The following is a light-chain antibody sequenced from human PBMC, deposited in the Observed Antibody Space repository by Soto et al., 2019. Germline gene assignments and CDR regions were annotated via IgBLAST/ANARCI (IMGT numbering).Light chain of an antibody. CDR2: DVS. V-gene: IGLV2-14*01. CDR1: SSDVGGYKY. CDR3: SSYTSSSTPRYVV. J-gene: IGLJ2*01. Sequence: QSALTQPASVSGSPGQSITISCTGTSSDVGGYKYVSWYQQHPGKAPKLMIYDVSNRPSGVSNRFSGSKSGNTASLTISGLQAEDEADYYCSSYTSSSTPRYVVFGGGTKLTVL.